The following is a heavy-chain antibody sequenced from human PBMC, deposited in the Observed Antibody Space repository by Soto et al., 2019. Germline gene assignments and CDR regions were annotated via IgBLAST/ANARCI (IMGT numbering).Heavy chain of an antibody. V-gene: IGHV4-30-4*01. CDR2: LSYTGST. J-gene: IGHJ3*02. CDR3: ARELEGGFFDI. Sequence: PSETLYLTCTVSGGPVRDAFSYWPWIRQPPGKGPERMGYLSYTGSTYYNPSLRNRATISVDESSNLLSMRLSSVTAADTAVYYCARELEGGFFDIWGRGTLVTVSS. D-gene: IGHD1-1*01. CDR1: GGPVRDAFSY.